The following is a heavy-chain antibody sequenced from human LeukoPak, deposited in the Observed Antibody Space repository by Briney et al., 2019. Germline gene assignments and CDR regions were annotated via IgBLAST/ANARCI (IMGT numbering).Heavy chain of an antibody. CDR2: ISPYNGNT. CDR3: ARAGPGSGWYFDY. J-gene: IGHJ4*02. V-gene: IGHV1-18*01. Sequence: GAPVKPSCKASGYDFTSVGITWVRRAPGQGLEWMGWISPYNGNTRYAQKLQGRVAMTADTSTTTAYMELRGLRFNDTAVYYCARAGPGSGWYFDYWGQGTLVTVSS. D-gene: IGHD6-19*01. CDR1: GYDFTSVG.